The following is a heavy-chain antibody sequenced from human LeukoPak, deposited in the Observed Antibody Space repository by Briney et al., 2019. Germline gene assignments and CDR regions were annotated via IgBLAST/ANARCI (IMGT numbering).Heavy chain of an antibody. Sequence: GASVKVSCKASGYTFTGYYIFWVRQAPGQGLEWMGWINPNSGGTNYAREFQGRVTMTRDTSITTAYMELSTLRSDDTAVYYCALIGDHAWFDPWGQGTLVTVSS. J-gene: IGHJ5*02. V-gene: IGHV1-2*02. CDR2: INPNSGGT. D-gene: IGHD3-10*01. CDR3: ALIGDHAWFDP. CDR1: GYTFTGYY.